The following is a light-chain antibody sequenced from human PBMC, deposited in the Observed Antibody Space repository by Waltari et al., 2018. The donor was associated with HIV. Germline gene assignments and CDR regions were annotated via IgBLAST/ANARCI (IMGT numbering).Light chain of an antibody. CDR1: SSTIGNNF. CDR2: DPN. Sequence: QSVLTQPPSVSAAPGQKVTISCSGSSSTIGNNFVSWYQQLPATAPKLLLHDPNKRPPGIPDRFAAAKSGTSATLAITGLQNGDEAVYYCGTWDNNLSAFWVFGGGTKVTVL. V-gene: IGLV1-51*01. J-gene: IGLJ3*02. CDR3: GTWDNNLSAFWV.